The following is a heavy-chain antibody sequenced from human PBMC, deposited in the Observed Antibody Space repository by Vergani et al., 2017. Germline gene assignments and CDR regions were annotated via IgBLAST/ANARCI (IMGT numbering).Heavy chain of an antibody. V-gene: IGHV4-34*01. J-gene: IGHJ4*02. Sequence: QAQLQQWGAGLLKPSETLSLTCAIFGGSFNDYWWTWIRQPPGKGLEWIGEIRHDGITHYSPSLKSRVTISIDTSTHQFSLHLRSVTAEETAVYYCAREGYCTNGVCFTLFDVWGQGALVTVSS. CDR1: GGSFNDYW. D-gene: IGHD2-8*01. CDR2: IRHDGIT. CDR3: AREGYCTNGVCFTLFDV.